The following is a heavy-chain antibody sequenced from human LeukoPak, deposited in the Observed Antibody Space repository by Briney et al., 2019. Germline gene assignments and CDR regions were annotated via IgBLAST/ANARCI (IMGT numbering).Heavy chain of an antibody. CDR3: ARQQLSQLYYFDY. Sequence: SETLSLTCTVSGASISSYYWSWIRLPPGKGLEWIGFGHYTGSSNYNPSLKSRVTISVDTSKSQFSLKLNSVTAADTAVYYCARQQLSQLYYFDYWGQGTLVTVSS. V-gene: IGHV4-59*08. J-gene: IGHJ4*02. CDR1: GASISSYY. D-gene: IGHD6-6*01. CDR2: GHYTGSS.